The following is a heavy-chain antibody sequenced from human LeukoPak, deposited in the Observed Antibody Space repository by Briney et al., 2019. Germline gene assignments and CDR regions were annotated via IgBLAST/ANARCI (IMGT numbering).Heavy chain of an antibody. CDR2: INPNNGDT. CDR1: RGTFSSYG. Sequence: ASVKVSCKTSRGTFSSYGISWVRQAPGQGLEWMGWINPNNGDTNYAQKFQGRVTMTRDTSISTAYMEMSRLRSDDTAVYYCAREVNYYDSSGYFTPDAFDIWGQGTMVTVSS. J-gene: IGHJ3*02. D-gene: IGHD3-22*01. CDR3: AREVNYYDSSGYFTPDAFDI. V-gene: IGHV1-2*02.